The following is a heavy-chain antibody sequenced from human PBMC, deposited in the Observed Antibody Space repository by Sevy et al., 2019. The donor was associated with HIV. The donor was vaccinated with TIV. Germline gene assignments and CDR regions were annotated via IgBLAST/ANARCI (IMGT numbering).Heavy chain of an antibody. D-gene: IGHD3-3*01. J-gene: IGHJ3*02. Sequence: GGSLRLSCAASGFTFSSYSMNWVRQAPGKGLEWVSFISSSSSYIYYADSVKGRFTISRDNAKNSLYLQMNSLRAEDTAVYYCARTYYDFWSGYHDAFDIWGQGTMVTVSS. CDR1: GFTFSSYS. CDR2: ISSSSSYI. V-gene: IGHV3-21*01. CDR3: ARTYYDFWSGYHDAFDI.